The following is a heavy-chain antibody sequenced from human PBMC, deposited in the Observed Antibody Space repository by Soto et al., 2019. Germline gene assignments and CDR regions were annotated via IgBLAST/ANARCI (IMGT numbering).Heavy chain of an antibody. CDR2: IYYSGST. CDR1: GGSISSYY. CDR3: ARQVYSSGWFGYWYFDL. V-gene: IGHV4-59*08. D-gene: IGHD6-19*01. Sequence: QVQLQESGPGLVKPSETLSLTCTVSGGSISSYYWSWIRQPPGKGLEWIGYIYYSGSTNYNPSLKSRVTISVDTSKNQFSLKLSSVTAADTAVYYCARQVYSSGWFGYWYFDLWGRGTLVTVSS. J-gene: IGHJ2*01.